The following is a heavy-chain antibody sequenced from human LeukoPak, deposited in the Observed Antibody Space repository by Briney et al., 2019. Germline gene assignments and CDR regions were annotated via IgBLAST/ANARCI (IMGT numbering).Heavy chain of an antibody. CDR1: GYTFTSYD. CDR2: MNPNSGNT. J-gene: IGHJ6*03. Sequence: ASVRVSCKASGYTFTSYDINWVRQAAGQGREGMGWMNPNSGNTGYAQKFQGRVTITRNTSISTTYMELSSLRFEDTAVYYCARNGWSNWNHYYMDVWGKGSTVTVSS. D-gene: IGHD1-20*01. CDR3: ARNGWSNWNHYYMDV. V-gene: IGHV1-8*03.